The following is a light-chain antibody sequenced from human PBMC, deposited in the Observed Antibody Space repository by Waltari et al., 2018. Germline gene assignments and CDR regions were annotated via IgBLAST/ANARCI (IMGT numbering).Light chain of an antibody. CDR3: SLYTSSSSYV. Sequence: QSALTQPPSVSGSPGQSVTISCPGTTSDVGRYNRLSWYQQPPGTAPKRMIYEVRNRPSGVPDRFSGSKSGNTASLTISGLQAEDEADYYCSLYTSSSSYVFGTGTKVTVL. CDR2: EVR. V-gene: IGLV2-18*01. CDR1: TSDVGRYNR. J-gene: IGLJ1*01.